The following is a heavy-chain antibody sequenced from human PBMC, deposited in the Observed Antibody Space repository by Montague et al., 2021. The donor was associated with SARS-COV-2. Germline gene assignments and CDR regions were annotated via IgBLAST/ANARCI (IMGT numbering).Heavy chain of an antibody. CDR1: GGYISSGSYY. CDR2: IYASGST. Sequence: TLSLNCTVSGGYISSGSYYWSWIRQPAGRGMEWIGRIYASGSTKYNPSLKSRVTISVDTSKNQFSLKVSSVTAADTAVYYCARDLSSSWSYWFDPWGQGTLVTVSS. V-gene: IGHV4-61*02. D-gene: IGHD6-13*01. CDR3: ARDLSSSWSYWFDP. J-gene: IGHJ5*02.